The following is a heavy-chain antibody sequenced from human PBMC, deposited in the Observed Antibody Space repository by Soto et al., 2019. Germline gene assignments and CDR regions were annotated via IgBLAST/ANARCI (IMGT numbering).Heavy chain of an antibody. Sequence: PGGSLRLSCAASQFSLRSYWMHWVRQVPGKGPAWVSRINHDGSKTEYADSVKGRFTISRDNTNNTLYLQMNRLRVEDTAMYYCVREPWGFSGTWYDYWGQGTLVTVP. CDR2: INHDGSKT. D-gene: IGHD6-13*01. CDR1: QFSLRSYW. CDR3: VREPWGFSGTWYDY. J-gene: IGHJ4*02. V-gene: IGHV3-74*01.